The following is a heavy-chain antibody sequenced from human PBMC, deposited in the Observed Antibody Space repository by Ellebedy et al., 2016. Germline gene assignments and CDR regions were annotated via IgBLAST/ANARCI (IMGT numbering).Heavy chain of an antibody. CDR2: INPNSGGT. CDR1: GYTFTGYY. CDR3: ATDVVVAGYYYYGMDV. J-gene: IGHJ6*02. D-gene: IGHD6-19*01. V-gene: IGHV1-2*02. Sequence: ASVKVSCKASGYTFTGYYMHWVRQAPGQGLEWMGWINPNSGGTNYAQKFQGRVTMTEDTSTDTASMELSSLRSEDTAVYYCATDVVVAGYYYYGMDVWGQGTTVTVSS.